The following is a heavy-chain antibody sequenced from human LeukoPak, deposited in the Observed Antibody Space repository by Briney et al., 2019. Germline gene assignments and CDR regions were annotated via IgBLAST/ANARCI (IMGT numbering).Heavy chain of an antibody. J-gene: IGHJ4*02. V-gene: IGHV4-4*09. CDR1: GDSISSYY. Sequence: SETLTLTCTVSGDSISSYYWSWIRQPPGKGLEWIGYIYTSGGTNYIPSLKGRVTISIDTSKNQFSLKLSSVTAADSAVYYCARLTRLSTSPDRYYLDYWGQGTLVTVSS. CDR2: IYTSGGT. CDR3: ARLTRLSTSPDRYYLDY. D-gene: IGHD6-6*01.